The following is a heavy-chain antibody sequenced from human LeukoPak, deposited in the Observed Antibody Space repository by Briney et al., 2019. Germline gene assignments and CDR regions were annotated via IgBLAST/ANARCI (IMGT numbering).Heavy chain of an antibody. Sequence: PGGSLRLSCAASGVTFSSYDMHWVRQAPGKGLEWVAVLWYDGSDSYYADSVKGRFTISRDNSKNTLYLQMNSLRAEDTAVYYCARKAIDAFDIWGQGTMVTVSS. CDR2: LWYDGSDS. V-gene: IGHV3-33*01. CDR1: GVTFSSYD. D-gene: IGHD3-9*01. J-gene: IGHJ3*02. CDR3: ARKAIDAFDI.